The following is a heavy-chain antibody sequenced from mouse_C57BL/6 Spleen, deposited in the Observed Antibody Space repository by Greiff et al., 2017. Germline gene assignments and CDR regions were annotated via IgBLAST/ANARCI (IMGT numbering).Heavy chain of an antibody. Sequence: EVQLVESGGGLVKPGGSLKLSCAASGFTFSSYAMSWVRQTPEKRLEWVATISDGGSYTYYPDNVKGRFTISRDNAKNNLYLQMSHLKSEDTAMYYCARDLYSRKKNYFDYWGQGTTLTVSS. J-gene: IGHJ2*01. CDR1: GFTFSSYA. V-gene: IGHV5-4*01. CDR2: ISDGGSYT. D-gene: IGHD2-5*01. CDR3: ARDLYSRKKNYFDY.